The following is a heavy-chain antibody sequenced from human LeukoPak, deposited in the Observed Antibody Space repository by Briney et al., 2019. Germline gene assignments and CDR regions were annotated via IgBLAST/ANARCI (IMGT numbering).Heavy chain of an antibody. J-gene: IGHJ4*02. D-gene: IGHD4-17*01. CDR2: ISRSSSYV. V-gene: IGHV3-21*01. CDR1: GVTFSSYS. CDR3: ARDEDGDYTPDY. Sequence: PGGSLRLSCAASGVTFSSYSMNGVGQAPRKGLDWVSSISRSSSYVYYVDSVKGRFTISRDNAKKSVYLQMNSLRAEDTAVYYCARDEDGDYTPDYWGQGTLVTVSS.